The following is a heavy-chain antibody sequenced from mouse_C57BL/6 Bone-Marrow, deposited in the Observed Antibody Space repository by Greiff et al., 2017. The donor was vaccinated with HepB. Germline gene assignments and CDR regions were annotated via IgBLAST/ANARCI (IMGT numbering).Heavy chain of an antibody. CDR1: GYTFTSYW. J-gene: IGHJ4*01. CDR2: IDPSDSET. V-gene: IGHV1-52*01. D-gene: IGHD1-1*01. Sequence: QVQLQQPGAELVRPGSSVKLSCKASGYTFTSYWMHWVKQRPIQGLEWIGNIDPSDSETNYNQKFKDKATLTVDKSSSTAYMQLSSLTSEDSAVYYCARDYGSQYYYAMDYWGQGTSVTVSS. CDR3: ARDYGSQYYYAMDY.